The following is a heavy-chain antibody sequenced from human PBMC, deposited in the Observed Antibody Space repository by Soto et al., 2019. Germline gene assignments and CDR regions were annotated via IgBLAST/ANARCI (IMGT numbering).Heavy chain of an antibody. CDR3: ARDRKLLGVGSSGLAV. V-gene: IGHV3-30-3*01. J-gene: IGHJ6*02. Sequence: PGGSLRLSCAASGFTFSAFAIHWVRQAPGKGLEWVAIISYDGSNKYYADSVKGRFTISRDSSKNTLYLQMTSLRIEDTAVYYCARDRKLLGVGSSGLAVGAQGTTVTVSS. CDR2: ISYDGSNK. CDR1: GFTFSAFA. D-gene: IGHD3-3*01.